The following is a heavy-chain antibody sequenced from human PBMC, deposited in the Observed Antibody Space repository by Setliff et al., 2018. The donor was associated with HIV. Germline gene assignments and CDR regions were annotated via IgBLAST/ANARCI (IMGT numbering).Heavy chain of an antibody. CDR2: IYYSGTT. D-gene: IGHD2-21*01. CDR1: GGSISSSSYY. V-gene: IGHV4-39*01. Sequence: LSLTCTVSGGSISSSSYYWGWIRQPPGKGLEWLGTIYYSGTTYYNPSLKSRVTISVDTSKNQFSLKLSSVTAADTAVYYCARLYSTVTPDIWGKGTTVTVSS. J-gene: IGHJ6*04. CDR3: ARLYSTVTPDI.